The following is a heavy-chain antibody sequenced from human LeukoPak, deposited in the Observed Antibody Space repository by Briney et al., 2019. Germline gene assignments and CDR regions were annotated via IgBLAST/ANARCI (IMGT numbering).Heavy chain of an antibody. CDR2: ISSDGTEK. CDR3: AKDQGFDYYDSSGYYLDY. V-gene: IGHV3-30*07. J-gene: IGHJ4*02. CDR1: GFTFSSYV. Sequence: GGSLRLSCAGSGFTFSSYVMHWIRQAPGKGLDWVGVISSDGTEKYYADSVKGRFTISRDSAKNSLSLQMNSLRAEDTAVYYCAKDQGFDYYDSSGYYLDYWGQGTLVTVSS. D-gene: IGHD3-22*01.